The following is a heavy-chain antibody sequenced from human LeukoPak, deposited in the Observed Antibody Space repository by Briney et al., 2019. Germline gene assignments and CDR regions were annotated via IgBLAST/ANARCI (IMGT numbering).Heavy chain of an antibody. CDR3: ARVGYSYYYYGMDV. CDR2: ISSSGSTI. CDR1: GFTFSSYE. J-gene: IGHJ6*02. D-gene: IGHD4-11*01. Sequence: PGGSLRLSCAASGFTFSSYEMNWVRQAPGKGLEWVSYISSSGSTIYYADSVKGRFTISRDNAKNSLYPQMNSLRAEDTAVYYCARVGYSYYYYGMDVWGQGTTVTVSS. V-gene: IGHV3-48*03.